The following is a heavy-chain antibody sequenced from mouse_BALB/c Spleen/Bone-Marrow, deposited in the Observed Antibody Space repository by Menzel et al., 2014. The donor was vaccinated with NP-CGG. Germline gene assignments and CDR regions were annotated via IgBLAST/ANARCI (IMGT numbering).Heavy chain of an antibody. J-gene: IGHJ4*01. CDR3: AREGLRRRAAMDY. V-gene: IGHV5-9-4*01. D-gene: IGHD2-4*01. CDR2: ISSGGSYT. Sequence: VKVVESGGGLVKPGGSLKLSCAASGFTFSSYAMSWVRQSPEKRLEWVAEISSGGSYTYYPDTVTGRFTISRDNAKNTLYLEMSSLRSEDTAMYYCAREGLRRRAAMDYWGQGTPVTVSS. CDR1: GFTFSSYA.